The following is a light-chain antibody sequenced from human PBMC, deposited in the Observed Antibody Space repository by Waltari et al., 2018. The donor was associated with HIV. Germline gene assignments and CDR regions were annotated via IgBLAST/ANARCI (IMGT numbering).Light chain of an antibody. CDR2: EVS. V-gene: IGLV2-23*02. J-gene: IGLJ2*01. CDR1: SSDVGGYNL. CDR3: CAYAGSTTYVI. Sequence: QSALTQPASVSGSPGQSITISCTGTSSDVGGYNLVSWYQQHPGKAPKLMIYEVSKRPSGVSKRLFGSKAGNTASLTISGLQAEDEADYYCCAYAGSTTYVIFGGGTKLTVL.